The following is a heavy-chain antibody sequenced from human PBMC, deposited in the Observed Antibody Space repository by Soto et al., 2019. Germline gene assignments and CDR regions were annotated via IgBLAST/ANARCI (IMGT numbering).Heavy chain of an antibody. CDR2: LVIIIGTT. Sequence: SVNGSWKAAGGTFSSYSFSRVRPAPGQGLACMGGLVIIIGTTNYAQKFQGGVSIDADESAITAYIEISSLRSEDTAVYYWARGYYDSSGYSIDQWGQGTQVTSPQ. V-gene: IGHV1-69*01. D-gene: IGHD3-22*01. CDR1: GGTFSSYS. J-gene: IGHJ4*02. CDR3: ARGYYDSSGYSIDQ.